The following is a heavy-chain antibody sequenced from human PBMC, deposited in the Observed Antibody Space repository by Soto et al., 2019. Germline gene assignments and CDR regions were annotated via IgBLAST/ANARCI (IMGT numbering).Heavy chain of an antibody. CDR1: GFTFSDFA. CDR3: AAPRDEYGSGVSWFTYGMDI. J-gene: IGHJ6*02. CDR2: LDGAGGST. V-gene: IGHV3-23*01. Sequence: GGSLRLSCLASGFTFSDFAMTWVRHVPGRGLEWVASLDGAGGSTYYAESMRGRFSISRDNSQNTLFLQMKRLTVDDTAIYYCAAPRDEYGSGVSWFTYGMDIWGQGTTVTVSS. D-gene: IGHD3-10*01.